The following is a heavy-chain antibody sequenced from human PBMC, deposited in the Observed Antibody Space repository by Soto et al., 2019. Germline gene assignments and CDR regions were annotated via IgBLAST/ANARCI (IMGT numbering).Heavy chain of an antibody. CDR3: ARGLITGNSYSGGWYYFDY. CDR2: VYHNGNT. D-gene: IGHD1-26*01. J-gene: IGHJ4*02. CDR1: GGSISSNNW. V-gene: IGHV4-4*02. Sequence: SETLSLTCAVSGGSISSNNWWSWVRQPPGKGLEWIGDVYHNGNTNYNPSLESRVTISVDKSKDQFSLKLRSLTAADTAVYFCARGLITGNSYSGGWYYFDYWGQGTPVTVSS.